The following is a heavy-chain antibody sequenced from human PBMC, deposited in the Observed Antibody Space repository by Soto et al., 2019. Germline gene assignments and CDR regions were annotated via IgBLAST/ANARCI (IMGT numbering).Heavy chain of an antibody. CDR3: ARERKFDFWRKGLDV. CDR1: GYTFTSYD. D-gene: IGHD3-3*01. CDR2: MDPNSGST. Sequence: QAQLVQSGAEVKKPGASVKVSCKASGYTFTSYDINWVRQAPGQGLEWLGWMDPNSGSTGDAQNFQGRVTMTRNISINTAHMELSSLGSEDTAVYYCARERKFDFWRKGLDVWGQGTTVTVSS. V-gene: IGHV1-8*01. J-gene: IGHJ6*02.